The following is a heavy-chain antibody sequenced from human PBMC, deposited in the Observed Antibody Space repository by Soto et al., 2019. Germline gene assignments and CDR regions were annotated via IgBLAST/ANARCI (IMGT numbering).Heavy chain of an antibody. CDR2: MYTDGSNT. CDR3: VRGNTGYGNFDS. V-gene: IGHV3-74*01. J-gene: IGHJ4*02. Sequence: EVQLVESGGGFVQPGGSLRLSCAGSGFTFSSYWMHWVRQAPGKGLVWVSRMYTDGSNTYYADSVKGRFTISRDNAKDTLYLQMNSLRDEDTAVYYCVRGNTGYGNFDSWGQGTLVTVSS. D-gene: IGHD5-12*01. CDR1: GFTFSSYW.